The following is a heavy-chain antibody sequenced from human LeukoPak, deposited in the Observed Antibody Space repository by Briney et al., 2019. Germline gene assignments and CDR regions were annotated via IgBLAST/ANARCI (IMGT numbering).Heavy chain of an antibody. D-gene: IGHD3-10*01. CDR2: IKHSVNA. CDR1: GGSIGGYY. J-gene: IGHJ4*02. Sequence: PSETLSLTCVLHGGSIGGYYWSWIRQSPGKGLEWIGEIKHSVNANYNPSLMSRVTIPVDTSKTQFSLKMTSVTAADTAVYYCARAINYGSGSYYFDYWGQGALVTVSS. CDR3: ARAINYGSGSYYFDY. V-gene: IGHV4-34*01.